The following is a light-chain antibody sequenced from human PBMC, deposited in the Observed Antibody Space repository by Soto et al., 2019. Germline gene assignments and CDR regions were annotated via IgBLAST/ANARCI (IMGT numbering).Light chain of an antibody. CDR1: SSDVGGYNY. J-gene: IGLJ3*02. CDR3: NSYTSGSTWV. V-gene: IGLV2-14*03. Sequence: QSALTQPASVSVSPGQSITISCTGTSSDVGGYNYVSWFQHHPGKAPKLIIYDVSNRPSGVSNRFSGSKSGSTASLTISGLQADDEADYYCNSYTSGSTWVFGGGTKLTVL. CDR2: DVS.